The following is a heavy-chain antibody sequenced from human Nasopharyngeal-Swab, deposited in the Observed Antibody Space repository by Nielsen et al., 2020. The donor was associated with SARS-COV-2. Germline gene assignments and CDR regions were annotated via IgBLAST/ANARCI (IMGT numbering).Heavy chain of an antibody. V-gene: IGHV3-74*01. CDR1: GFTFNNYW. CDR3: ARDLHGVRGAMQDAFDL. J-gene: IGHJ3*01. CDR2: INGEESRT. Sequence: GESLKISCAVSGFTFNNYWMHWVRQAPGKGLVWVSRINGEESRTSYADSVKGRFTISRDNAKNTLYLQMNSLRADDAAMYYCARDLHGVRGAMQDAFDLWGQGTMVTVSS. D-gene: IGHD3-16*01.